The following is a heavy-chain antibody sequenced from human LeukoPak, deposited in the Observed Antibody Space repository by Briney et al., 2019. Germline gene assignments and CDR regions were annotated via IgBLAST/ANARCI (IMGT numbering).Heavy chain of an antibody. CDR2: MNPNSGNT. Sequence: GASVKVSCKASGYTFTSYDINWVRQATGQGLEWMGWMNPNSGNTGYAQKFQGRVTITRNTSISTAYLQWSSLKASDTAMYYCARPDLERLDAFDIWGQGTVVTVSS. CDR1: GYTFTSYD. D-gene: IGHD1-1*01. CDR3: ARPDLERLDAFDI. V-gene: IGHV1-8*03. J-gene: IGHJ3*02.